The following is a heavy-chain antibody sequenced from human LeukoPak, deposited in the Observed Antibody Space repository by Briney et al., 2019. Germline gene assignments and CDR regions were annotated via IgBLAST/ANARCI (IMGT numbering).Heavy chain of an antibody. CDR2: ISGSAGTT. J-gene: IGHJ5*02. Sequence: GGSLRLSCAASGFTFSSYAMSWVRQAPGKGLEWVSAISGSAGTTDYTDSVKGRFIVSRDNSKNTLYLQMNSLRAEDTAVYYCAKDFRQRITMIVVVIGSPWGQGTLVTVSS. D-gene: IGHD3-22*01. V-gene: IGHV3-23*01. CDR3: AKDFRQRITMIVVVIGSP. CDR1: GFTFSSYA.